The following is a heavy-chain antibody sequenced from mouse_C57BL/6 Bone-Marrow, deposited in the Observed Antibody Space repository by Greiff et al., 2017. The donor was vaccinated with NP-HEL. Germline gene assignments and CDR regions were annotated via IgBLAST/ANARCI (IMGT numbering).Heavy chain of an antibody. CDR3: ASRLRRRTWFAY. J-gene: IGHJ3*01. CDR2: ISSGGSDT. V-gene: IGHV5-6*02. D-gene: IGHD1-2*01. Sequence: EVKVVESGGDLVKPGGSLKLSCAASGFTFSSYGMSSVRQTPDKRLEWVATISSGGSDTYYPDSVKGRVTISRDNAKNTLYLQRSSLKSEDTAMYYCASRLRRRTWFAYWGQGTLVTVSA. CDR1: GFTFSSYG.